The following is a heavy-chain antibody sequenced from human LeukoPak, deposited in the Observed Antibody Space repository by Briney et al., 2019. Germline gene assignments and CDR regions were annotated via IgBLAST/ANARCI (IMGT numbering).Heavy chain of an antibody. CDR1: GFTFSSYW. V-gene: IGHV3-7*01. Sequence: PGGSLRLSCAASGFTFSSYWMSWVRQAPGKGLEWVATIKQDGSEKYYVDSVKGRFTISRDNAKNSLYLQMNSLRAEDTAVYYCAKDTSGGTFDYWGQGTLVTVSS. D-gene: IGHD3-10*01. CDR2: IKQDGSEK. J-gene: IGHJ4*02. CDR3: AKDTSGGTFDY.